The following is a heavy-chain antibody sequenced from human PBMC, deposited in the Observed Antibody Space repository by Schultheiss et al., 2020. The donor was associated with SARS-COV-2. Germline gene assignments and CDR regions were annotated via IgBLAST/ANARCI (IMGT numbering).Heavy chain of an antibody. CDR2: ISAYNGNT. CDR3: ARMEATSYYYYYGMDV. D-gene: IGHD5-12*01. V-gene: IGHV1-18*01. Sequence: ASVKVSCKASGYTFTSYGISWVRQAPGQGLEWMGWISAYNGNTNYAQKLQGRVTMTTDTSTSTAYMDLRSLRSDATAVYYCARMEATSYYYYYGMDVWGQGTTVTVSS. J-gene: IGHJ6*02. CDR1: GYTFTSYG.